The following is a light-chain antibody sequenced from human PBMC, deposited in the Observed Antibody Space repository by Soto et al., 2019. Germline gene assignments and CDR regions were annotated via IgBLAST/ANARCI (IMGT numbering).Light chain of an antibody. Sequence: QSVLTQPASVSGSPGQSITISCTGTSSDVGSYNLVSWYQLHPGKAPRLMIYEGIKRPSGVSNRFSVSKSGNTASLTISGLQAEDEADYYCCSNAGSNTVFGTGTKVT. CDR2: EGI. V-gene: IGLV2-23*03. CDR1: SSDVGSYNL. CDR3: CSNAGSNTV. J-gene: IGLJ1*01.